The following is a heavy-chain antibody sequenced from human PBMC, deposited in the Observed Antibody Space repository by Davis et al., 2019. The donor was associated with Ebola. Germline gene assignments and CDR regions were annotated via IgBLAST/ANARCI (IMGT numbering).Heavy chain of an antibody. CDR2: ISSSSSTI. V-gene: IGHV3-48*04. CDR1: GFTFCSYS. Sequence: ESLKISCAASGFTFCSYSMNWVRQAPGKGLEWVSYISSSSSTIYYADSVKGRFTISRDNAKNSLYLQMNSLRAEDTAVYYCARVKIGYSLRWFDPWGQGTLVTVSS. CDR3: ARVKIGYSLRWFDP. J-gene: IGHJ5*02. D-gene: IGHD5-18*01.